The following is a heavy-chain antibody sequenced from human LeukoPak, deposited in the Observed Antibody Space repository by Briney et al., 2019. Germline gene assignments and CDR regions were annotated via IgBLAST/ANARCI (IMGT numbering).Heavy chain of an antibody. CDR1: GFTFSSYA. CDR2: ISYDGSNK. CDR3: AGDFDSFDP. V-gene: IGHV3-30*04. Sequence: GGPLRLSCAASGFTFSSYAMHWVRQAPGKGLEWVAVISYDGSNKYYADSVKGRFTISRDNSKNTLYLQMNSLRAEDTAVYYCAGDFDSFDPWGQGTLVTVSS. D-gene: IGHD2-15*01. J-gene: IGHJ5*02.